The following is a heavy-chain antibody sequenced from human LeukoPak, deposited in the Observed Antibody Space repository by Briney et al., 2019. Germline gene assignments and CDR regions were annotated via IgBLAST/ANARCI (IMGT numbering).Heavy chain of an antibody. Sequence: GGSLRLSCAASGFTLRNYVMSWVRQAPGKGLEWVSLISGSGGSTSYADSVKGRFTISRDNSKNTLYLQMNSLRVEDTAVYYCAKAPHYYGSGSPPFDYWGQGTLVTVSS. J-gene: IGHJ4*02. V-gene: IGHV3-23*01. D-gene: IGHD3-10*01. CDR2: ISGSGGST. CDR1: GFTLRNYV. CDR3: AKAPHYYGSGSPPFDY.